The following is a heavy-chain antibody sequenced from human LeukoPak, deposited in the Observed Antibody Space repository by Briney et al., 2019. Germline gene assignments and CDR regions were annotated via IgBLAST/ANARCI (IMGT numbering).Heavy chain of an antibody. CDR1: GYTFTSFD. J-gene: IGHJ3*02. Sequence: EASVKVSCKASGYTFTSFDINWVRQVTGQRLEWMGWMNPKNGRAGYAQNFQGRVSFTRDTSISTAYMELSSLRSEDTAVYYCARADYEGYNWNDDACDIWGQGTMVTVSS. CDR2: MNPKNGRA. V-gene: IGHV1-8*03. CDR3: ARADYEGYNWNDDACDI. D-gene: IGHD1-1*01.